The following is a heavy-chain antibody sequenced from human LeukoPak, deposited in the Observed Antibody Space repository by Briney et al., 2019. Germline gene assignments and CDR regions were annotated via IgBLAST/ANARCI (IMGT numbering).Heavy chain of an antibody. CDR3: AGSTYSSSWYDYYYYGMDV. CDR1: GGSISSYY. Sequence: PSETLSLTCTVSGGSISSYYWSWIRQPPGKGLEWIGYIYYGGSTNYNPSLKSRVTISVDTSKNQFSLKLSSVTAADTAVYYCAGSTYSSSWYDYYYYGMDVWGQGTTVTVSS. D-gene: IGHD6-13*01. CDR2: IYYGGST. V-gene: IGHV4-59*01. J-gene: IGHJ6*02.